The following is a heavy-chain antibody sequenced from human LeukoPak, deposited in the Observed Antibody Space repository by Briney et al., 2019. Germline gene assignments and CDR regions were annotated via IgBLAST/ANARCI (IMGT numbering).Heavy chain of an antibody. CDR3: ASPYYDSSGPSDY. Sequence: NPSETLSLTCTVSGGSISSYYWSWIRQPPGKGLEWIGYIYYSGSTNYNPSLKSRVTISVDTSKNQFSLKLSSVTAADTAVYYCASPYYDSSGPSDYWGQGTLVTVSS. D-gene: IGHD3-22*01. V-gene: IGHV4-59*08. CDR2: IYYSGST. CDR1: GGSISSYY. J-gene: IGHJ4*02.